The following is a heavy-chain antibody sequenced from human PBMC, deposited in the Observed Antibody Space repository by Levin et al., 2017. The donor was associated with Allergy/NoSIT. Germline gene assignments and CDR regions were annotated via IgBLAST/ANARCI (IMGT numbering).Heavy chain of an antibody. CDR1: GGSISSYY. CDR3: ARDYYYDSSGYMLWDWYFDL. D-gene: IGHD3-22*01. Sequence: SETLSLTCTVSGGSISSYYWSWIRQPAGKGLEWIGRIYTSGSTNYNPSLKSRVTMSVDTSKNQFSLKLSSVTAADTAVYYCARDYYYDSSGYMLWDWYFDLWGRGTLVTVSS. CDR2: IYTSGST. J-gene: IGHJ2*01. V-gene: IGHV4-4*07.